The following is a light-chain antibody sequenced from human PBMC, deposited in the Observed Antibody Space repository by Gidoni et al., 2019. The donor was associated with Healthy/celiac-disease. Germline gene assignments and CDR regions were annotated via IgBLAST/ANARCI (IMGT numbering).Light chain of an antibody. CDR2: QDN. V-gene: IGLV3-1*01. J-gene: IGLJ3*02. CDR3: QAWDSSTGV. Sequence: SYELTQPPSVSVSPGQTASITCSGDKLGDKYACWSQQKPGQSPVLVIYQDNKRPSGIPERFSGSNSGNTATLTISGTRAMDEADYYCQAWDSSTGVFGGGTKLTVL. CDR1: KLGDKY.